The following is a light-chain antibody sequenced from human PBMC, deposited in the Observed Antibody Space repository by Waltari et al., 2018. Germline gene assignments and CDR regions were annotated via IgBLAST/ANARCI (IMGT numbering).Light chain of an antibody. J-gene: IGKJ1*01. V-gene: IGKV1D-16*01. CDR2: KAS. CDR3: QQYNSAPRT. CDR1: QRISSW. Sequence: DIQMTQSPSSLSASVGDKVTITCQASQRISSWLAWYQQKPGKAPKPLIYKASSLESGVPSRFSGSGSGTDFTLTISSLQPEDFATYYCQQYNSAPRTFGQGTKVEIK.